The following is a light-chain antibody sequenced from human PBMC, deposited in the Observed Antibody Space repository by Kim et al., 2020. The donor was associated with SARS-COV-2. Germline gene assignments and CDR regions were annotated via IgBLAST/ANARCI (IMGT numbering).Light chain of an antibody. Sequence: SLSTGERALLSCRAGQSVSSHLVWYQQKPGQAPRLHIYETSARASGIPPRFSGSGSETDFTLTISSLEAEDFAVYHCQQRSRWPRTFGQGTKLEI. J-gene: IGKJ2*01. CDR2: ETS. CDR1: QSVSSH. V-gene: IGKV3-11*01. CDR3: QQRSRWPRT.